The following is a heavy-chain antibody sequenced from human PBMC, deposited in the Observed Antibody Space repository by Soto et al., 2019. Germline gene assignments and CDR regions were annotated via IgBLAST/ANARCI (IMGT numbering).Heavy chain of an antibody. CDR1: GFTFSSYA. V-gene: IGHV3-23*01. D-gene: IGHD3-22*01. CDR3: AVSSGWTFGAFDI. CDR2: ISGSGGST. Sequence: GSLRLSCAASGFTFSSYAMSLVRQAPGKGLEWVSAISGSGGSTYYADSVKGRFTISRDNSKNTLYLQMNSLRAEDTAVYYCAVSSGWTFGAFDIWGQGTMVTVS. J-gene: IGHJ3*02.